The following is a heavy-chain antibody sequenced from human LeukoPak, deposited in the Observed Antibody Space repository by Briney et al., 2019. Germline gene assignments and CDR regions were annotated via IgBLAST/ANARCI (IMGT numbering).Heavy chain of an antibody. V-gene: IGHV1-8*01. J-gene: IGHJ4*02. CDR1: GYTFTSYD. CDR2: MNPNSGNT. Sequence: ASVKVSCKASGYTFTSYDINWVRQATGQGLEWMGWMNPNSGNTGYAQKFQGRVTMTRNTSISTAYMELSSLRSEDTAVYYCARGLRITFGGVIAYWGQETLVTVSS. CDR3: ARGLRITFGGVIAY. D-gene: IGHD3-16*02.